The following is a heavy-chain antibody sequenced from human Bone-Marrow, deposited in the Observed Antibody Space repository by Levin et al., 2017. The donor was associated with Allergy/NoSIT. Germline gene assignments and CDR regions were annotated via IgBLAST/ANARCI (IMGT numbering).Heavy chain of an antibody. CDR2: INPNSGGT. Sequence: GASVKVSCKTSGYTFTDYYIHWVRQAPGQGLEWMGWINPNSGGTNYAQKFQGRVTMTRDTSISTAYMELSRLRSDDTAMIYCATTTRYYHDTSGYYVFDYWGQGTLVIVSS. D-gene: IGHD3-22*01. CDR3: ATTTRYYHDTSGYYVFDY. J-gene: IGHJ4*02. CDR1: GYTFTDYY. V-gene: IGHV1-2*02.